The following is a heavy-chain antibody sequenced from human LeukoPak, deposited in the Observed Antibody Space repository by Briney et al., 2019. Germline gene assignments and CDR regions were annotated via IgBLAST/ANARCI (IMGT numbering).Heavy chain of an antibody. CDR2: ISWDGGST. V-gene: IGHV3-43*01. CDR1: GFTFDDYT. D-gene: IGHD3-22*01. Sequence: GGSLRLSCAASGFTFDDYTMHWVRQVPGKGLEWVSLISWDGGSTYYADSVKGRFTISRDNSKNSLYLQMNSLRTEDTALYYCAKDGGRDSGYNDYWGQGTLVTVSS. J-gene: IGHJ4*02. CDR3: AKDGGRDSGYNDY.